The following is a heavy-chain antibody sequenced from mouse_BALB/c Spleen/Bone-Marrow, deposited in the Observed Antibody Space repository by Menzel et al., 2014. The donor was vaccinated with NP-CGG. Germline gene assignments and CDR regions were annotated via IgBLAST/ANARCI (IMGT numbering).Heavy chain of an antibody. V-gene: IGHV14-4*02. CDR3: NAREAMDH. CDR2: IDPENGDT. CDR1: GFNIKDYY. J-gene: IGHJ4*01. Sequence: EVQLQQSGAELVRSGASVKLSCTASGFNIKDYYMHWVKQRPEQGLEWIGWIDPENGDTEYAPKFQGKATMTADTSSNPAFLQVSRLTSEDTCVYFCNAREAMDHWVKEPQSPSPQ.